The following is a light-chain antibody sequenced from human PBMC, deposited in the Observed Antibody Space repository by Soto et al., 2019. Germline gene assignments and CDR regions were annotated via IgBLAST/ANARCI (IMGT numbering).Light chain of an antibody. CDR1: QSVSFH. V-gene: IGKV3-15*01. CDR2: GAF. Sequence: EIVMTQSPATLSVSPGETATLSCRASQSVSFHLAWYQQQPGQGPRLLIYGAFTSATGIPARFSGSGSGTDFTLTISSLQSEDFAVYYCQQYKNWPPLTFGGGTKVEIK. CDR3: QQYKNWPPLT. J-gene: IGKJ4*01.